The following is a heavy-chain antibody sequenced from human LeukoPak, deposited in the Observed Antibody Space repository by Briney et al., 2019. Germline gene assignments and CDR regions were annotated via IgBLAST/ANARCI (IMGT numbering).Heavy chain of an antibody. J-gene: IGHJ4*02. Sequence: GGSLRLSCAASGFTFSSYSINWVRQAPGKGLEWVSSISSSSYYIYYADSVKGRFTIPRDNAKNSLYLQMNSLRAEDTAVYYCARDHYYDSSGYPFDYWGQGTLVTVSS. V-gene: IGHV3-21*01. CDR3: ARDHYYDSSGYPFDY. CDR2: ISSSSYYI. D-gene: IGHD3-22*01. CDR1: GFTFSSYS.